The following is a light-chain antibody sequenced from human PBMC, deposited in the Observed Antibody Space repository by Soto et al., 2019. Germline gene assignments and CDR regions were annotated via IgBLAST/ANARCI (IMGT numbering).Light chain of an antibody. CDR1: HTVSSN. V-gene: IGKV3-15*01. CDR3: QQYNNWVT. J-gene: IGKJ3*01. CDR2: AAS. Sequence: EIVMTQSPATLSVSPGESATLSCRASHTVSSNLAWYQQKRGQAPRLLIYAASTRATGIPARFSGSGSRTEFTLTISSLQSEDFAVYYCQQYNNWVTFGPGTKVDLK.